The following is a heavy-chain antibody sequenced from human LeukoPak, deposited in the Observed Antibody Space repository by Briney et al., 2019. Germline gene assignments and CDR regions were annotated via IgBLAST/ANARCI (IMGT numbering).Heavy chain of an antibody. CDR2: IYTSGST. CDR1: GGSISSGSYY. D-gene: IGHD2-2*01. J-gene: IGHJ4*02. Sequence: PSQTLSLTCTVSGGSISSGSYYWSWIRQPAGKGLEWIGRIYTSGSTNYNPSLKSRVTISVDTSKNQFSLKLSSVTAADTAVYYCAREISPTKSIYRGDKYPLDYWGQGTLVTVSS. CDR3: AREISPTKSIYRGDKYPLDY. V-gene: IGHV4-61*02.